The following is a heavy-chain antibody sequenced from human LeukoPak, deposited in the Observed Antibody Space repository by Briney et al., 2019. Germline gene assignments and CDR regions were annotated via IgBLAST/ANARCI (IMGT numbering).Heavy chain of an antibody. J-gene: IGHJ4*02. CDR2: IYYTGNT. CDR3: ARLRRGGYYFDY. CDR1: GGSISSGGYS. D-gene: IGHD3-22*01. Sequence: SQTLSLTCAVSGGSISSGGYSWSWIRQPPGKAMEFIAYIYYTGNTYFNPSLKSRVTISVDTSKNQFSLKLSSVTAADTAVYYCARLRRGGYYFDYWGQGTLVTVSS. V-gene: IGHV4-30-4*07.